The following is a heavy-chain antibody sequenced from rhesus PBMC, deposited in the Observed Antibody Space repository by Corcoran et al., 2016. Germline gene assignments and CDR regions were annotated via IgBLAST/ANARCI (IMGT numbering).Heavy chain of an antibody. V-gene: IGHV4-106*01. CDR1: GGSISDDYY. CDR3: AREGIAAAGTFDD. Sequence: QVQLQESGPGLVKPSVTLSLTCAVAGGSISDDYYWIWIRQPPGKGLGWIGYIYGSGGGTNYNPSVKNRVTISIDTSKNHVSRKLSCVTAEDTAVYYCAREGIAAAGTFDDWGQGVLVTVSS. J-gene: IGHJ4*01. CDR2: IYGSGGGT. D-gene: IGHD6-25*01.